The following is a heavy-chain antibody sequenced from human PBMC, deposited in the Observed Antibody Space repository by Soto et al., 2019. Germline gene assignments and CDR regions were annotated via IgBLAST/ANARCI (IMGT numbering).Heavy chain of an antibody. J-gene: IGHJ4*02. Sequence: EVQVLESGGGLVQPGGSLRLSCGATGFTFSSYAMSWVRQAPGKGLEWVSGLSGSGSSTYYADSVKGRFTISRDNPKNTRYLQMKSLRAEDTAVYYCAKGTQLWFGELLWDYWGQGTLVTVSS. CDR1: GFTFSSYA. V-gene: IGHV3-23*01. D-gene: IGHD3-10*01. CDR3: AKGTQLWFGELLWDY. CDR2: LSGSGSST.